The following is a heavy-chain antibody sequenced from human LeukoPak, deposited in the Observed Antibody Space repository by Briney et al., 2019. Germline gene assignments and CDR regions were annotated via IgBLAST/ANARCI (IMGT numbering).Heavy chain of an antibody. CDR1: GYTFTSNY. CDR2: IYPRDGST. V-gene: IGHV1-46*01. J-gene: IGHJ4*02. CDR3: ARDQEGFDY. Sequence: GASVKVSCKASGYTFTSNYIHWVRQAPGQGLEWMGMIYPRDGSTNYAQKFQGRVTVTRDTSTSTVHMELSGLRSEDTAVYYRARDQEGFDYWGQGTLVTVSS.